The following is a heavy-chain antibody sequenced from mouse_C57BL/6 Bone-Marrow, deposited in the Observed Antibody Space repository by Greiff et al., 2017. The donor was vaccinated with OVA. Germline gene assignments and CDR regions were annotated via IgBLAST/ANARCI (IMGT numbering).Heavy chain of an antibody. D-gene: IGHD1-1*02. Sequence: EVKLEESGGGLVKPGGSLKLSCAASGFTFSDYGMHWVRQAPEKGLEWVAYISSGSSTIYYADTVKGRFTISRDNAKNTLFLQMTSLRSEDTAMYYCARPYGHYAMDYWGQGTSVTVSS. V-gene: IGHV5-17*01. J-gene: IGHJ4*01. CDR1: GFTFSDYG. CDR3: ARPYGHYAMDY. CDR2: ISSGSSTI.